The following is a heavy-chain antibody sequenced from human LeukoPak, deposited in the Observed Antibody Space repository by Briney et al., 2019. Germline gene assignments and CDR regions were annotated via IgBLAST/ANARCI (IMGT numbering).Heavy chain of an antibody. V-gene: IGHV4-59*01. J-gene: IGHJ4*02. CDR1: GGSISSYS. CDR2: IYYSGST. D-gene: IGHD6-13*01. Sequence: PSETLSLTCTVSGGSISSYSWSWIRQPPGKGLEWIGYIYYSGSTNYNPSLKSRVTISVDTSKNQFSLKLSSVTAADTAVYYCARRLIAAASYDYWDQGTLVTVSS. CDR3: ARRLIAAASYDY.